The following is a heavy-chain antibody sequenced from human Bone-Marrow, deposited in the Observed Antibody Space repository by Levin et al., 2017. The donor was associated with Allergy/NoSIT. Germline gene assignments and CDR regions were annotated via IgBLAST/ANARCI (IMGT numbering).Heavy chain of an antibody. CDR3: ARDSADLWIVVVPYFDY. Sequence: PGGSLRLSCAASGFTFSSYAMHWVRQAPGKGLEWVAVISYDGSNKYYADSVKGRFTISRDNSKNTLYLQMNSLRAEDTAVYYCARDSADLWIVVVPYFDYWGQGTLVTVSS. CDR1: GFTFSSYA. V-gene: IGHV3-30-3*01. D-gene: IGHD3-22*01. CDR2: ISYDGSNK. J-gene: IGHJ4*02.